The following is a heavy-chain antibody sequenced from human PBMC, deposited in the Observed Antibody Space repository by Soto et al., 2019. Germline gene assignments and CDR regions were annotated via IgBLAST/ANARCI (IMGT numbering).Heavy chain of an antibody. V-gene: IGHV3-11*01. Sequence: QVHLVASGGGLVKPGGSLRLSCVASGITLSDNYMTWIRQAPGKGLEWLSYISNSDYTTYYADSVKGRFTISRDNAKNSLYLQLNGLRVEDTAVYYCASGKWPLDYWGQRILVTVSS. J-gene: IGHJ4*02. CDR3: ASGKWPLDY. CDR2: ISNSDYTT. D-gene: IGHD1-26*01. CDR1: GITLSDNY.